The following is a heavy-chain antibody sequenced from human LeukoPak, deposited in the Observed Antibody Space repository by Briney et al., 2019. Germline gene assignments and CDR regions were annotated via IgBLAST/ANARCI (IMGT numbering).Heavy chain of an antibody. D-gene: IGHD3-16*02. V-gene: IGHV4-34*01. Sequence: PSETLSLTCAVYGGSFSGYYWSWIRQPPGKGLEWIGEINHSGSTNYNPSLKSRVTISVDTSKNQFSLKLSSVTAADTAVYYCARQSLEITFGGVIATAFDYWGQGTPVTVSS. CDR2: INHSGST. J-gene: IGHJ4*02. CDR3: ARQSLEITFGGVIATAFDY. CDR1: GGSFSGYY.